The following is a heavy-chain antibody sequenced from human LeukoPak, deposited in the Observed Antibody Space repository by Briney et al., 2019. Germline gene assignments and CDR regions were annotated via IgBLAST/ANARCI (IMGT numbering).Heavy chain of an antibody. D-gene: IGHD3-9*01. J-gene: IGHJ4*02. V-gene: IGHV5-51*01. CDR1: GYTFTNYW. CDR2: IYPGDSQT. Sequence: PGESLKISCRSSGYTFTNYWIGWVRQMPGKGLEWMGVIYPGDSQTRYSPSFQGQVTISADKSISTAYLQWSSLKASDTAMFYCATSVDTTGYLHFFNHWGQGTLVTVSS. CDR3: ATSVDTTGYLHFFNH.